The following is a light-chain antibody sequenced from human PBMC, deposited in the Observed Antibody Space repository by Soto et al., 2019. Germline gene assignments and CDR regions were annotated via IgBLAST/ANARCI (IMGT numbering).Light chain of an antibody. J-gene: IGKJ2*01. CDR2: GAS. CDR1: QSVSSSF. CDR3: QQYGSSPGT. Sequence: EIVLTQSPGTLSLSPGERATLSCRASQSVSSSFLAWYQQKPGQAPRLLIYGASSRPTGVPDRFSGSGSGTDFTLTISRLEPEDFAVYSCQQYGSSPGTFGLGTKLEIK. V-gene: IGKV3-20*01.